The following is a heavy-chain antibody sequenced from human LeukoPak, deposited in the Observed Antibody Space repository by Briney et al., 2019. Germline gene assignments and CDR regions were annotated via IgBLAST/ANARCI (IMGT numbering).Heavy chain of an antibody. CDR3: ARGGYCPNTGCYKGLMWRTSVEFGP. CDR1: GYTFTSYG. V-gene: IGHV1-18*01. J-gene: IGHJ5*02. Sequence: ASVKVSCKASGYTFTSYGISWVRQAPGQGLEWMGWISAYNGNTNYAQKLQGRVTTTTDTSTSTAYMELRSLTSDDTAVYYCARGGYCPNTGCYKGLMWRTSVEFGPWGQGTLVTVSS. D-gene: IGHD2-2*02. CDR2: ISAYNGNT.